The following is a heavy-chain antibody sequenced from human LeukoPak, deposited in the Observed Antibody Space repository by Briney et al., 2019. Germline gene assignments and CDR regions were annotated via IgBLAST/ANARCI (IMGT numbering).Heavy chain of an antibody. Sequence: PGGSLRLSCAASGFTFDDYGMSWVRQAPGKGLEWVSGINWNGGSTGYADSVKGRFTISRDNAKNSLYLQMNSLRAEDTALYYCASGYYDSSGGNWFDPWGQGTLVTVSS. D-gene: IGHD3-22*01. J-gene: IGHJ5*02. CDR2: INWNGGST. CDR1: GFTFDDYG. CDR3: ASGYYDSSGGNWFDP. V-gene: IGHV3-20*04.